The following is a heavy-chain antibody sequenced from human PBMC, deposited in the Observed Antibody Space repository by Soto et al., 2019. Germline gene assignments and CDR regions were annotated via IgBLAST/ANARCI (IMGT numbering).Heavy chain of an antibody. CDR3: AKDSPEIVGANVFDY. J-gene: IGHJ4*02. Sequence: GGSLRLSCTASGFAFADYVMTWVRQVPGGGLQWVGFSRTKAYGGTTEYAASVKGRFTISRDDSKSSAYLRMNSLKIEDTAVYYCAKDSPEIVGANVFDYWGQGTLVTVSS. CDR1: GFAFADYV. CDR2: SRTKAYGGTT. V-gene: IGHV3-49*04. D-gene: IGHD1-26*01.